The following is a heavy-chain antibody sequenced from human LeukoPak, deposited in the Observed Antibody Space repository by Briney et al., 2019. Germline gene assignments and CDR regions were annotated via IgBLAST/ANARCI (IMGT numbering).Heavy chain of an antibody. CDR2: ISGSGGST. CDR1: GFTFSSYA. J-gene: IGHJ4*02. Sequence: GGSLRLSCAASGFTFSSYAMSWVRQAPGKGLEWVSAISGSGGSTYYADSVKGRFTISRDNSKNTLYLQMNSLRAEDTAVYYCAKDEGGYYYDSSGLFDYWGQGTLVTVSS. V-gene: IGHV3-23*01. CDR3: AKDEGGYYYDSSGLFDY. D-gene: IGHD3-22*01.